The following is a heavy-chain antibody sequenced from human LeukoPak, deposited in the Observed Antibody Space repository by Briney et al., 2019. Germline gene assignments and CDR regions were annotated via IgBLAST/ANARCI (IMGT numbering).Heavy chain of an antibody. CDR1: GFTFSSHS. J-gene: IGHJ4*02. D-gene: IGHD3-3*01. V-gene: IGHV3-48*04. Sequence: SGGSLRLSCAASGFTFSSHSMNWVRQAPGKGLEWLSYITSSSVTMYNTDSVKGRFTISRDSAKNSVYLQMSSLRAEDTAVYYCAKTNYYDFWSGYFDYWGQGTLVTVSS. CDR3: AKTNYYDFWSGYFDY. CDR2: ITSSSVTM.